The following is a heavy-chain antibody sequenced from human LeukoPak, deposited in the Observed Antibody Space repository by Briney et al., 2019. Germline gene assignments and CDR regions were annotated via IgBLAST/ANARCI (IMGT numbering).Heavy chain of an antibody. J-gene: IGHJ4*02. Sequence: SGTLSLTCAVSGGSISSSNWWSWVRQPPGKGLEWIGSIYHSGSTYYNPSLKSRVTISVDTSKNQFSLKLSSVTAADTAVYYCARAKAVAGNDYWGQGTLVTVSS. CDR3: ARAKAVAGNDY. D-gene: IGHD6-19*01. V-gene: IGHV4-4*02. CDR1: GGSISSSNW. CDR2: IYHSGST.